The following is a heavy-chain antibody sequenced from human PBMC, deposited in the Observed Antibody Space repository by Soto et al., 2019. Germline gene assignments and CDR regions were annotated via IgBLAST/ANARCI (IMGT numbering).Heavy chain of an antibody. V-gene: IGHV3-23*05. J-gene: IGHJ4*02. CDR2: IYGSGRGI. CDR1: GLPHSNFA. CDR3: AKDAVYNDGLWLMDH. D-gene: IGHD2-21*01. Sequence: PGGSLRLSCTASGLPHSNFAIMWVRQAPWKGLECVSGIYGSGRGIEYADSVKGRFTISRDNSKNTVYLQMTDLRADDTAVYYCAKDAVYNDGLWLMDHWGQGTQVPVSP.